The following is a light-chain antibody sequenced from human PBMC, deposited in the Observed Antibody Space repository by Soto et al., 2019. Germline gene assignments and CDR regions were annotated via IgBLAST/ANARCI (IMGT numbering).Light chain of an antibody. CDR3: CSYAGSSTWV. V-gene: IGLV2-23*02. CDR1: SSDVGSYNL. J-gene: IGLJ1*01. Sequence: QSVLTQPASVSGSPGQSITISCTGTSSDVGSYNLVSWYQQHPGKAPKLMIYEVSKRPSGVSNRFSGSKSGNTASLTISGLQAADEADYYCCSYAGSSTWVFGTGTKVTVL. CDR2: EVS.